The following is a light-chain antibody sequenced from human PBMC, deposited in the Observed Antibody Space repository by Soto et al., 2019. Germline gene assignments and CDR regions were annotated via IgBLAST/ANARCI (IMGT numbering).Light chain of an antibody. V-gene: IGKV3-20*01. CDR1: QSVTSSY. CDR3: QQYGSSPLT. J-gene: IGKJ4*01. CDR2: GAS. Sequence: EIVLTQSPGTLSLSPGERATLSCRASQSVTSSYLAWYQQKPGQAPRLIIYGASSRATVIPDRFSGSGSGTDFTLTISRLEPEDFAVYYCQQYGSSPLTFGGGTKVEIK.